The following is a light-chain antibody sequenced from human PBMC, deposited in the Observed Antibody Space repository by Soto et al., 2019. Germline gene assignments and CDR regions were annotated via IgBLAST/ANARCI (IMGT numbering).Light chain of an antibody. CDR1: SSNIGRNA. J-gene: IGLJ2*01. Sequence: QSVLTQSPSASGTPGQRITISCFGSSSNIGRNAVHWYQQLPGTAPKLLLYSDNHRPSGVPARFSGSKSGTSASLAISVLQSEDEADYYCAAWDGSMKGVIFGGGTKLTVL. CDR3: AAWDGSMKGVI. CDR2: SDN. V-gene: IGLV1-44*01.